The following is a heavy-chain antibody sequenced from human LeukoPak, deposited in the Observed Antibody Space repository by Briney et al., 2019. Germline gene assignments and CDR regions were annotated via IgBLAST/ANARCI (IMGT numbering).Heavy chain of an antibody. Sequence: PSETLSLTCSVSSYSINSNYYWGWTRQSPGKGLERIGSIYHTGSTYYNPSLKSRVTISLDASNKQFSLRWSSVTAADTAVYYCARGSHPVTGTLGGYFDPWGQGTLVTVSS. CDR2: IYHTGST. CDR3: ARGSHPVTGTLGGYFDP. J-gene: IGHJ4*02. D-gene: IGHD6-19*01. CDR1: SYSINSNYY. V-gene: IGHV4-38-2*02.